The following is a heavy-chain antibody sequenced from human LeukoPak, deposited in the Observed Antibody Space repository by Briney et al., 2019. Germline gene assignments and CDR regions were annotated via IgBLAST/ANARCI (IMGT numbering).Heavy chain of an antibody. J-gene: IGHJ4*02. D-gene: IGHD4-4*01. CDR3: ARVGRDYNNYLDY. Sequence: SETLSLTCTVSGGSISSYYWSWIRQPPGKGLEWIGYIYYSGSTNYNPSLKSRVTISVDTSKNQFSLKLSSVTAADTAVYYCARVGRDYNNYLDYWGQGTLVTVSS. CDR2: IYYSGST. CDR1: GGSISSYY. V-gene: IGHV4-59*01.